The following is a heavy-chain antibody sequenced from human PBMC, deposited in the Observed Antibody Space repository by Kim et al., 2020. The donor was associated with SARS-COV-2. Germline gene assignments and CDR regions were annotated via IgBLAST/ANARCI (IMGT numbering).Heavy chain of an antibody. D-gene: IGHD3-10*01. CDR1: GFTFGSNA. V-gene: IGHV3-23*01. J-gene: IGHJ4*02. CDR3: AKDRSSSGTYYTSDY. Sequence: GGSLRLSCAASGFTFGSNAMTWVRQAPGKGLEWVSCINGGGTTSYYAHSVKGRFTISRDNSKNTLYLQLNSLRAEDTAIYYCAKDRSSSGTYYTSDYWGQGTLVIVSS. CDR2: INGGGTTS.